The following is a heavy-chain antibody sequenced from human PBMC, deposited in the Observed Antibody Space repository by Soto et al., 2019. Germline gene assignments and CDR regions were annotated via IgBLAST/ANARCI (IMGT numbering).Heavy chain of an antibody. CDR1: GFTFSSYW. Sequence: PGGSLRLSCAASGFTFSSYWMHWVRQAPGKGLVWVSGMNGDESYTTYADSVKGRFTISRDNTRNTMFLQMNSLGAEDTALYFCARVVDHSCDSADYALDALDIWGQGTMVTVSS. CDR3: ARVVDHSCDSADYALDALDI. J-gene: IGHJ3*02. V-gene: IGHV3-74*01. CDR2: MNGDESYT. D-gene: IGHD2-2*01.